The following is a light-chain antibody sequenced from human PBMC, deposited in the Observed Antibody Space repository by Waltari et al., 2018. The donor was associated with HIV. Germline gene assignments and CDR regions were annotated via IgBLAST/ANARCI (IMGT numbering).Light chain of an antibody. J-gene: IGLJ1*01. CDR2: RDN. V-gene: IGLV1-44*01. CDR3: ATWDDRDDNLSSFYV. Sequence: QSVLTQPPSASGTPGQRVTISCSGSDSNIGSNTVNWYQQLPGMAPKLLIFRDNQGPLGVPDRFSGSKSGTSASLDISGLQSEDEADYYCATWDDRDDNLSSFYVFATGTKVTVL. CDR1: DSNIGSNT.